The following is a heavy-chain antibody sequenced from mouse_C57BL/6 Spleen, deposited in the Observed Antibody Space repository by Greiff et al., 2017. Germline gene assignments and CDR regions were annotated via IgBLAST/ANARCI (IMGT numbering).Heavy chain of an antibody. CDR3: ARSTGRAWFAY. D-gene: IGHD4-1*02. Sequence: EVQLKESGGGLVQPGGSLSLSCAASGFTFTDYYMSWVRQPPGKALEWLGFIRNKANGYTTEYSASVKGRFTISRDNSQSILYLQMNALRAEDSATYYCARSTGRAWFAYWGQGTLVTVSA. J-gene: IGHJ3*01. CDR1: GFTFTDYY. CDR2: IRNKANGYTT. V-gene: IGHV7-3*01.